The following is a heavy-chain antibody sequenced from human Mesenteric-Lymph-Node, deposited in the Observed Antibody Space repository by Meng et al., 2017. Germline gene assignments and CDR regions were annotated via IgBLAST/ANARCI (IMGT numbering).Heavy chain of an antibody. CDR1: GGSFSGSY. D-gene: IGHD2/OR15-2a*01. CDR2: INHSGST. Sequence: QVQVQQWGAGLMKPSATLSLTFAVYGGSFSGSYWIWIRQPPGKGLEWIGEINHSGSTNYNPSLKSRVTISVDTSKNQFSLKLSSVTAADTAVYYCARGFLSFVRVFDYWGQGTLVTVSS. V-gene: IGHV4-34*01. J-gene: IGHJ4*02. CDR3: ARGFLSFVRVFDY.